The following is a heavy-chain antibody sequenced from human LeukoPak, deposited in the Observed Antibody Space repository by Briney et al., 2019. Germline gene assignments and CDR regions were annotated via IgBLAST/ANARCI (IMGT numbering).Heavy chain of an antibody. D-gene: IGHD2-2*01. CDR3: ARDRYCSSTSCWGGWFDP. J-gene: IGHJ5*02. V-gene: IGHV3-33*01. Sequence: GGSLGLSCAASGFTFSSYGMHWVRQAPGKGLEWVAVIWYDGSNKYYVDSVKGRFTISRDNSKNTLYLQMNSLRAEDTAVYYCARDRYCSSTSCWGGWFDPWGQGTLVTVSS. CDR1: GFTFSSYG. CDR2: IWYDGSNK.